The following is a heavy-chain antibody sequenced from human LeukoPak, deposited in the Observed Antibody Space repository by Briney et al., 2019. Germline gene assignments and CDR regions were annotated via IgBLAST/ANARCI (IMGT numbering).Heavy chain of an antibody. J-gene: IGHJ4*02. CDR2: INHSGST. CDR3: ARALGITGTSTSFDY. CDR1: GGSFSGYY. Sequence: SETLSLTCAVYGGSFSGYYWSWIRQPPGEGLEWIGEINHSGSTNYNPSLKSRVTIPVDTSKNQFSLKLSSVTAADTAVYYCARALGITGTSTSFDYWGQGTLVTVSS. V-gene: IGHV4-34*01. D-gene: IGHD1-7*01.